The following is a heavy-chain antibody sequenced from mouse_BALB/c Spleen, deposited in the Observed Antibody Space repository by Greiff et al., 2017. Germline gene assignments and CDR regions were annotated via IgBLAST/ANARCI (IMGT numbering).Heavy chain of an antibody. CDR2: ISSGGSYT. CDR3: ATLTTEAMDY. Sequence: EVKLVESGGGLVKPGGSLKLSCAASGFTFSSYAMSRVRQTPEKRLEWVATISSGGSYTYYPDSVKGRFTISRDNAKNTLYLQMSSLRSEDTAMYYCATLTTEAMDYWGQGTSVTVSS. CDR1: GFTFSSYA. J-gene: IGHJ4*01. V-gene: IGHV5-9-3*01. D-gene: IGHD1-1*01.